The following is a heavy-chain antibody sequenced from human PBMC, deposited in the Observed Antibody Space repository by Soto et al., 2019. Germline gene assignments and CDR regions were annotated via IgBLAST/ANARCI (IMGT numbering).Heavy chain of an antibody. V-gene: IGHV3-49*03. D-gene: IGHD3-22*01. CDR1: GFTFGDYA. CDR3: TRVARPPYYYDSSGYYGLDY. CDR2: IRSKAYGGTT. Sequence: GGSLRLSCTASGFTFGDYAMSWFRQAPGKGLEWVGFIRSKAYGGTTEYAASVKGRFTISRDDSKSIAYPQMNSLKTEDTAVYYCTRVARPPYYYDSSGYYGLDYWGQGTLVTVSS. J-gene: IGHJ4*02.